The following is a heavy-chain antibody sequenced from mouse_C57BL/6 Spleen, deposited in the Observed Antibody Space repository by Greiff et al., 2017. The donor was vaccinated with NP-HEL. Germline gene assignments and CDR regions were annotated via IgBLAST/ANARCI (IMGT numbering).Heavy chain of an antibody. CDR2: ISSGSSTI. D-gene: IGHD1-1*01. J-gene: IGHJ4*01. CDR3: ARPGGSSYNYAMDY. CDR1: GFTFSDYG. V-gene: IGHV5-17*01. Sequence: EVKLVESGGGLVKPGGSLKLSCAASGFTFSDYGMHWVRQAPEKGLEWVAYISSGSSTIYYADTVKGRFTISRDNAKNTLFLQMTSLRSEDTAMYYCARPGGSSYNYAMDYWGQGTSVTVSS.